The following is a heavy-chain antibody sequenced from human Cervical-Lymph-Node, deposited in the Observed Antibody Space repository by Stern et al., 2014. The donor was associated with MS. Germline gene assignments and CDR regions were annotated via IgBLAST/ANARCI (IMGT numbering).Heavy chain of an antibody. D-gene: IGHD6-19*01. J-gene: IGHJ4*02. CDR1: GFTFDDYA. CDR3: AKDIRGSEQWLGEGGLFDY. CDR2: ISWNSGSI. Sequence: EVQLVESGGGLVQPGRSLRLSCAASGFTFDDYAMHWVRQAPGKGLEWVSGISWNSGSIGYADSVKGRFTISRDNAKNSLYLQMNSLRVEDTALYYCAKDIRGSEQWLGEGGLFDYWGQGTLVTVSS. V-gene: IGHV3-9*01.